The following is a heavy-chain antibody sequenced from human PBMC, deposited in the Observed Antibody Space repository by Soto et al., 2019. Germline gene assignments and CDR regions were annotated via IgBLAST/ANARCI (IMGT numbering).Heavy chain of an antibody. CDR2: IYYSGST. J-gene: IGHJ3*02. Sequence: SETLSLTCTVSGGSISIFYWTWIRQPPGKGLEWIGYIYYSGSTHYNPSLKRRVTISVDTSKNQFSLKLSSVTAADTAVYYCARTPLGYAFEICGQGTIVSVS. CDR3: ARTPLGYAFEI. D-gene: IGHD3-16*01. CDR1: GGSISIFY. V-gene: IGHV4-59*01.